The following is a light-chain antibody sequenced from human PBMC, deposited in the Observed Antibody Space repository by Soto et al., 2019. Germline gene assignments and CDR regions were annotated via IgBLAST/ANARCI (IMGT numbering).Light chain of an antibody. V-gene: IGKV1-5*03. CDR2: RAS. Sequence: DIQMTQSPSTLSASVGDRVTITCRASQSIDTWLAWYQQKPGKAPKLLIYRASSLESGVPSRFSGSGSGTEFTLTFSSLQPDDFSTYYCQRYDTYSCPFGPGTKVDIK. CDR3: QRYDTYSCP. J-gene: IGKJ3*01. CDR1: QSIDTW.